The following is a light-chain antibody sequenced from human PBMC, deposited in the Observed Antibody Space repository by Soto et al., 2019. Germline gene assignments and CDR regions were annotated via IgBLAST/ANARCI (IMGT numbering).Light chain of an antibody. Sequence: QSALTQPASVSGSPGQTITISCTGTSSDVGGYNFVSWYQQYPGKAPKLMIYDVSNRPSGVSDRFSGSKSGNTASLTISGVQAGDEADYYCHSYSRSSGPEVFGTGTKLTVL. CDR1: SSDVGGYNF. J-gene: IGLJ1*01. CDR3: HSYSRSSGPEV. V-gene: IGLV2-14*01. CDR2: DVS.